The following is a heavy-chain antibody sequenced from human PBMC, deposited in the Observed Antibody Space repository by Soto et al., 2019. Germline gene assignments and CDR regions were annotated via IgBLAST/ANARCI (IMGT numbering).Heavy chain of an antibody. D-gene: IGHD3-9*01. CDR1: GASSSGSGYY. CDR2: IYYSGST. Sequence: SAPLSLSCTVSGASSSGSGYYWGWLRPPPGKGLEWIGSIYYSGSTYYNPSLKSRVTISVDTSKNQFSLKLSSVTAADTAVYYCARQYYDILTGPDYWGQGTLVPVSS. V-gene: IGHV4-39*01. J-gene: IGHJ4*02. CDR3: ARQYYDILTGPDY.